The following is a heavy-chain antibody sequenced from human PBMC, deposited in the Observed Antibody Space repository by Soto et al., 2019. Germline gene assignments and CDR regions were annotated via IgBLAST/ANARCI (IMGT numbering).Heavy chain of an antibody. Sequence: QVQLVESGGGVVQPGRSLRLSCAASGFTFSSYGMHWVRQAPGKGLEWVAVIWYDGSNKYYADYVKGRFTISRDNSKNTLYLQMNSLRAEDTAVYYCARSGEWLRLGWFDPWGQGTLVTVSS. J-gene: IGHJ5*02. D-gene: IGHD6-19*01. CDR3: ARSGEWLRLGWFDP. CDR2: IWYDGSNK. CDR1: GFTFSSYG. V-gene: IGHV3-33*01.